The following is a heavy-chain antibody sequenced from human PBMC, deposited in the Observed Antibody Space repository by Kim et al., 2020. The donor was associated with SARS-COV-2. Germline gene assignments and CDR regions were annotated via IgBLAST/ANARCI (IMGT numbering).Heavy chain of an antibody. CDR1: GYTFTGYY. V-gene: IGHV1-2*02. J-gene: IGHJ4*02. CDR3: ARDDGPDTPEGDY. CDR2: INPNSGGT. Sequence: ASVKVSCKASGYTFTGYYMHWVRQAPGQGLEWMGWINPNSGGTNYAQKFQGRVTMTRDTSISTAYMELSRLRSDDTAVYYCARDDGPDTPEGDYWGQGTLVTVSS. D-gene: IGHD2-2*02.